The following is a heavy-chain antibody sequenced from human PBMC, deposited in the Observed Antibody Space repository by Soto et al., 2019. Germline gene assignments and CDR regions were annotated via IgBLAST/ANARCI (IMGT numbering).Heavy chain of an antibody. CDR1: GGSISSSSYY. V-gene: IGHV4-39*01. J-gene: IGHJ4*02. D-gene: IGHD1-26*01. CDR2: IYYSGST. CDR3: ASLRSGSYISDY. Sequence: QLQLQESGPGLVKPSETLSLTCTVSGGSISSSSYYWGWIRQPPGKGLEWIGSIYYSGSTYYNPSLQSRVTISVDTSKNQFSLKLTSVTAADTAVYYCASLRSGSYISDYWGQGTLVTVS.